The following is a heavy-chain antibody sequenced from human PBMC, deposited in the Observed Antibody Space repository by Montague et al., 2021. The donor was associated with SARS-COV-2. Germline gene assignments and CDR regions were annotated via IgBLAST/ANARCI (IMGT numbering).Heavy chain of an antibody. CDR3: TREGYQVLWSDYYYYGMDV. CDR2: INHSGST. D-gene: IGHD2-2*01. Sequence: SETLSLTCAVYGGSFSGYYWSWIRQPPGKGLEWIGEINHSGSTNYNPSLKSRVTISVDTSKNQFPLELSSVTAADTAVYYCTREGYQVLWSDYYYYGMDVWGQGTTVTVSS. V-gene: IGHV4-34*01. CDR1: GGSFSGYY. J-gene: IGHJ6*02.